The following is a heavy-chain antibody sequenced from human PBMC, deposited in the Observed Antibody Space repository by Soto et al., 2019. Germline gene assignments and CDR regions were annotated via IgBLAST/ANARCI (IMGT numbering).Heavy chain of an antibody. CDR1: GFTFGDYA. J-gene: IGHJ4*02. V-gene: IGHV3-49*03. CDR3: TRTQRCSGGSCYPTLGYFDY. CDR2: IRSKAYGGTT. D-gene: IGHD2-15*01. Sequence: EVQLVESGGGLVQPGRSLRLSCTASGFTFGDYAMSWFRQAPGKGLEWVGFIRSKAYGGTTEYAASVKGRFTISRDDSKSIAYLQMHSLNTEDTAVYYCTRTQRCSGGSCYPTLGYFDYWGQGTLVTVSS.